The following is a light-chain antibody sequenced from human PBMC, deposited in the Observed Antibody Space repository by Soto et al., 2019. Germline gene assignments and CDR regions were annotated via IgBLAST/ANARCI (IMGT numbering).Light chain of an antibody. CDR3: SSYTSHSTLGV. V-gene: IGLV2-14*03. CDR1: NSDIGGYNY. J-gene: IGLJ2*01. Sequence: QSALTQPASVSGSPGQSITISCTGANSDIGGYNYVSWYQQHPGKAPKLMIYDVSNRPSGVSYRFSGSKSGNTASLTISGLQAEDEADYYCSSYTSHSTLGVFGGGTKLTVL. CDR2: DVS.